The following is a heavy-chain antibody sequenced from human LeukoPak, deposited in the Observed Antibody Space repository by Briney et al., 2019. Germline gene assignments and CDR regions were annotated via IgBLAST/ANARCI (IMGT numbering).Heavy chain of an antibody. D-gene: IGHD6-19*01. CDR1: GYTLTELS. CDR3: ATDPENIIPVAGDY. CDR2: FDPEDGET. V-gene: IGHV1-24*01. Sequence: ASVKFSCKVSGYTLTELSMHWVRQAPGKGLEWMGGFDPEDGETIYAQKFQGRVIMTEDTSIDTAYMELSSLRSEDTAVYYCATDPENIIPVAGDYWGQGTLVTVSS. J-gene: IGHJ4*02.